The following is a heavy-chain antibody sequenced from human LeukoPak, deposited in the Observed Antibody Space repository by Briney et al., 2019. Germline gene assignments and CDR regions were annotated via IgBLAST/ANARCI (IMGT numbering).Heavy chain of an antibody. Sequence: GRSLRLSCAASGFTFSSYGMHWVRQAPGKGLEWVAVISYDGSNKYYADSVKGRFTISRDNSKNTLYLQMNSLRAEDTAVYYCARDQRYGDYWSGFDYWGQGTLVTVSS. V-gene: IGHV3-30*03. CDR3: ARDQRYGDYWSGFDY. D-gene: IGHD4-17*01. CDR2: ISYDGSNK. CDR1: GFTFSSYG. J-gene: IGHJ4*02.